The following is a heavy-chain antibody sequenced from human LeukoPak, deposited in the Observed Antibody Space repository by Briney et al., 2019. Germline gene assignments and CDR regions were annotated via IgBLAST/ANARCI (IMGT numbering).Heavy chain of an antibody. CDR1: GYTFTNYA. Sequence: ASVKVSCKASGYTFTNYAIHLVRQAPGQRFEWVGWINAANGHTKYSHKFQDRITITSDTSATTAYMELSSLRSEDMALYYCARGRGPPNTNRDFYYYYYMDVWGTGTAVTVSS. CDR3: ARGRGPPNTNRDFYYYYYMDV. J-gene: IGHJ6*03. V-gene: IGHV1-3*03. CDR2: INAANGHT. D-gene: IGHD3-10*01.